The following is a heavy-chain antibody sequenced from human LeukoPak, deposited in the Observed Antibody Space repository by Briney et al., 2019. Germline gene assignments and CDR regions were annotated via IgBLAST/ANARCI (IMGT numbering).Heavy chain of an antibody. CDR3: ARDRHGDYYFDY. Sequence: GGSLRLSCAASGFTFSSYSMNWVRQAPGKGLEGVSVIYSGGSTYYADSVKGRFTISRDNSKNTLYLQMNSLRAEDTAVYYCARDRHGDYYFDYWGQGTLVTVSS. D-gene: IGHD4-17*01. CDR1: GFTFSSYS. V-gene: IGHV3-53*01. J-gene: IGHJ4*02. CDR2: IYSGGST.